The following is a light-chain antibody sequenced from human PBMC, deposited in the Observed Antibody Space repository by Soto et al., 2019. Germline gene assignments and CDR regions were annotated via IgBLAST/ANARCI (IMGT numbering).Light chain of an antibody. V-gene: IGLV2-14*01. Sequence: QSVLTQPASVSGSPGQSITISCTGTSSDVGGYNYVSWYQQHPGKAPKLMIYEVNNRPSGVSNRFSGSKSGNTASLTISGLQADDEADYYCSSYTSSRTYVVGPGTKVTVL. J-gene: IGLJ1*01. CDR3: SSYTSSRTYV. CDR2: EVN. CDR1: SSDVGGYNY.